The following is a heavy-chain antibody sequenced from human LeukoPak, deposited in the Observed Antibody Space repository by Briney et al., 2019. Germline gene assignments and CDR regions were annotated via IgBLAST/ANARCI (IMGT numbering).Heavy chain of an antibody. V-gene: IGHV3-7*01. D-gene: IGHD5-24*01. J-gene: IGHJ4*02. CDR1: GFTFKKYW. CDR2: IKEDGSET. Sequence: GESLRLSCAASGFTFKKYWMNWVRQVPGKGLECLGNIKEDGSETYYADSVRGRFTISRDNPKNLLFLQINSLRVEDTAVYYCARETPRRGETRDGYRWGQGTLVTVSS. CDR3: ARETPRRGETRDGYR.